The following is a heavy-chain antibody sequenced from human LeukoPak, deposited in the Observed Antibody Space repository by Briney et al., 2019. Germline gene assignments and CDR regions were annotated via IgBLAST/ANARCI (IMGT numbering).Heavy chain of an antibody. V-gene: IGHV3-30*18. CDR2: ISYDGSNK. CDR1: GFTFSSYG. CDR3: AKARGYSSGWSPYYYYGMDV. Sequence: GGSLRLSCAASGFTFSSYGMHWVRQAPGKGLEWVAVISYDGSNKYYADSVKGRFTISRDNSKNTLYLQMNSLRAEDTAVYYCAKARGYSSGWSPYYYYGMDVWGQGTMVTVSS. J-gene: IGHJ6*02. D-gene: IGHD6-19*01.